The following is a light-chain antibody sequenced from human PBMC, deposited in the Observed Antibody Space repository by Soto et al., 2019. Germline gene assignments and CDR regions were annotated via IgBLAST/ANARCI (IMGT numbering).Light chain of an antibody. J-gene: IGLJ1*01. V-gene: IGLV2-14*01. CDR2: EVS. CDR3: SSYTSSSTLNYV. CDR1: GTDVGGYNY. Sequence: QSALTQPASVSGSPGQSITISCTGTGTDVGGYNYVSWYQQHPGKAPRVMIYEVSNRPSGVSNRFSGSKSGNTASLTIAGLQAEDEADYYCSSYTSSSTLNYVFGTGTKVTVL.